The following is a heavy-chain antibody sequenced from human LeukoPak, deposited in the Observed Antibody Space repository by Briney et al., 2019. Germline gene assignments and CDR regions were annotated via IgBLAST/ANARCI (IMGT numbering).Heavy chain of an antibody. CDR3: ARHDLGEGGVVN. CDR2: IYHSGNT. D-gene: IGHD3-3*01. CDR1: DYSISSGYY. V-gene: IGHV4-38-2*01. J-gene: IGHJ3*01. Sequence: SETLSLTCAVSDYSISSGYYWGWIRQPPGKGLEWIGSIYHSGNTYFNPSLKSRVTISVDTSKNQFSLKLSSVTAADTAVYYCARHDLGEGGVVNWGQGTMVTVSS.